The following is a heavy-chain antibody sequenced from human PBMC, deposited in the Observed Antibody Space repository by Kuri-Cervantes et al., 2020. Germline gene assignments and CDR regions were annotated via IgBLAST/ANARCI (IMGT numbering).Heavy chain of an antibody. Sequence: GESLKISCAASGFTFSRHWMHWVRQAPGKGLEWVSSINWNGGRTRYADSVKGRFTVSRDNPKNSLYLQMNSLRAEDTAVYYCTRSPRGVDRSDFWGQGTLVTVSS. CDR2: INWNGGRT. CDR3: TRSPRGVDRSDF. D-gene: IGHD3-10*01. V-gene: IGHV3-20*04. J-gene: IGHJ4*02. CDR1: GFTFSRHW.